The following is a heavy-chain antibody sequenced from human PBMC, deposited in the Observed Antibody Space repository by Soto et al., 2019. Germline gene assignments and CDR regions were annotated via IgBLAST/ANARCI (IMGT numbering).Heavy chain of an antibody. CDR2: IYSSGST. V-gene: IGHV4-59*12. J-gene: IGHJ4*02. CDR3: ARRGGHGSNCFDY. CDR1: GASISTYY. D-gene: IGHD5-12*01. Sequence: SETLSLTCTVSGASISTYYWSWIRQPPGKGLEWIGYIYSSGSTNYNPSLKSRVIMSADTSKNQVSLNLTSVTAADTAVYYCARRGGHGSNCFDYWGQGTLVTVSS.